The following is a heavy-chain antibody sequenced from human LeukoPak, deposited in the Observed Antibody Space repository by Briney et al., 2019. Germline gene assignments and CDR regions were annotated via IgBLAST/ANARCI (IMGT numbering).Heavy chain of an antibody. V-gene: IGHV1-8*02. CDR2: MNPNSGNT. Sequence: ASVKVSCKASGYTFTGYYMHWVRQATGQGLEWMGWMNPNSGNTGYAQKFQGRVTMTRNTSISTAYMELSSLRSEDTAVYYCAREGYCSGGSCYGGFDYWGQGTLVTVSS. CDR3: AREGYCSGGSCYGGFDY. D-gene: IGHD2-15*01. J-gene: IGHJ4*02. CDR1: GYTFTGYY.